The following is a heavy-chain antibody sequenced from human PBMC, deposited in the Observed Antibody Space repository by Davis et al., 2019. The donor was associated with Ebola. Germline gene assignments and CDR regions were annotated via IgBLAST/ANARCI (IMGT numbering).Heavy chain of an antibody. CDR3: ASRNIWHHSFDF. CDR1: GGSISGYY. CDR2: ISHSGRA. D-gene: IGHD2/OR15-2a*01. Sequence: SETLSLTCTVSGGSISGYYWSWIRQPPGKGLEWLGYISHSGRANYNPSLDSPVAMSVDTSKNQFSLKLISVTAADTAVYYCASRNIWHHSFDFWGQGSLVTVSS. V-gene: IGHV4-4*09. J-gene: IGHJ4*02.